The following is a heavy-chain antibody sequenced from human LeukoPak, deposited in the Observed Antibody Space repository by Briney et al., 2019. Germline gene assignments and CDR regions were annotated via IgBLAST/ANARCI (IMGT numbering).Heavy chain of an antibody. D-gene: IGHD4/OR15-4a*01. CDR3: ARRAGAYSHPYDY. J-gene: IGHJ4*02. V-gene: IGHV3-21*04. CDR2: IGTSNSDR. Sequence: GGSLRLSCAGSGFSFSYQGMTWVRQAPGKGLEWVSSIGTSNSDRYYADSVKGRFTISRDNSKNTLYLQMNSLRAEDTAVYYCARRAGAYSHPYDYWGQGTLVTVSS. CDR1: GFSFSYQG.